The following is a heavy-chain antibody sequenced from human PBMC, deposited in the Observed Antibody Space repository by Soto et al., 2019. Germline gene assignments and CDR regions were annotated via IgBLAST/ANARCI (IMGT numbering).Heavy chain of an antibody. V-gene: IGHV4-61*01. Sequence: PSETLSLTCTVSGGSVSSGSYYWSWIRQPPGKGLEWIGYIYYSGSTNYNPSLKSRVTISVDTSKNQFSLKLSSVTAADTAVYYCASTPLPLKDTAIVYFDYWGQGTLVTVSS. CDR2: IYYSGST. CDR3: ASTPLPLKDTAIVYFDY. J-gene: IGHJ4*02. CDR1: GGSVSSGSYY. D-gene: IGHD5-18*01.